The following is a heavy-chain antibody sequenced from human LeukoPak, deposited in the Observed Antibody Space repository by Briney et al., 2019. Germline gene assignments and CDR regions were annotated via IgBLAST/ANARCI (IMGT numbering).Heavy chain of an antibody. CDR1: GGTFSSYA. V-gene: IGHV1-69*01. J-gene: IGHJ5*02. CDR3: AIAGVVPAAYNWFDP. CDR2: IIPIFGTA. D-gene: IGHD2-2*01. Sequence: GSSVKVSCKASGGTFSSYAISWVRQAPGQGLEWMGGIIPIFGTANYAQKFQGRVTITADEPTSTAYMELSSLRSEDTAVYYCAIAGVVPAAYNWFDPWGQGTLVTVSS.